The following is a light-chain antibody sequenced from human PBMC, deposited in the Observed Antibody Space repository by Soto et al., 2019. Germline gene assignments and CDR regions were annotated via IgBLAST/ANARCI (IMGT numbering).Light chain of an antibody. Sequence: EIVLTQSPGTLSFSPGERATLSCRASQSVSSTSLAWYQQKPGQAPRLLIYGASNRATGIPDRFSGSGSGTYFTLTISRLEPEGFAVYYCQQYDNSPPWTFGQGTKVEIK. CDR2: GAS. V-gene: IGKV3-20*01. CDR1: QSVSSTS. J-gene: IGKJ1*01. CDR3: QQYDNSPPWT.